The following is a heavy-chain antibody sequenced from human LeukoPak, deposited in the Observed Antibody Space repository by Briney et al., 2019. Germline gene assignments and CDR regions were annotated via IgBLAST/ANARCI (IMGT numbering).Heavy chain of an antibody. CDR3: VRGSLASGVVVYYYYYLDV. V-gene: IGHV3-23*01. J-gene: IGHJ6*03. CDR2: ISGSGGST. Sequence: GGSLRLSCAASGFTFSSYWMSWVRQAPGKGLEWVSAISGSGGSTYYADSVKGRFTISRDNSKNTLYLQMNSLRAEDTAVYYCVRGSLASGVVVYYYYYLDVWGKGTTVTVSS. D-gene: IGHD3-3*01. CDR1: GFTFSSYW.